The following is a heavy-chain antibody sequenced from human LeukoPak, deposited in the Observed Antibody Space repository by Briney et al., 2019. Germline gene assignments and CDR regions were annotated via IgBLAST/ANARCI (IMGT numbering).Heavy chain of an antibody. CDR2: IKQDGSER. J-gene: IGHJ4*02. CDR1: GFTFSSYW. D-gene: IGHD6-6*01. V-gene: IGHV3-7*01. CDR3: ARDRVAAPLTYFDS. Sequence: GGSLRRSCAASGFTFSSYWMSWVRQAPGKGLVGAATIKQDGSERYYVDSVKGRFTISRDNAKNSLYLQMNSRRAEDTAVYYCARDRVAAPLTYFDSWGQGTLVTVSS.